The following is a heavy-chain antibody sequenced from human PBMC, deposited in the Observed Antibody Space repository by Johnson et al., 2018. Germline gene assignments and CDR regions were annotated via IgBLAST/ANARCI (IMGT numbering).Heavy chain of an antibody. V-gene: IGHV3-23*04. D-gene: IGHD6-19*01. CDR3: AKYTQRWLVQLFDY. Sequence: EVQLVESGGGLVQPGGSLRLSCAASGFTFSSYAMTWVRQAPGKGLEWVSTISHGGGTTYYADSVKGRFTISRDNSKDILYLQMNSLRAEDTAVYYCAKYTQRWLVQLFDYWGQGTLVTVSS. J-gene: IGHJ4*02. CDR2: ISHGGGTT. CDR1: GFTFSSYA.